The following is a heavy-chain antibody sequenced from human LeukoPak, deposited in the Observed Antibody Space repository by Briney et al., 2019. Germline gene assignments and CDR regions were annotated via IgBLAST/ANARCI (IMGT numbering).Heavy chain of an antibody. J-gene: IGHJ6*02. CDR2: FDPEDGET. CDR1: GYTLTELS. V-gene: IGHV1-24*01. D-gene: IGHD3-9*01. Sequence: ASVKVSCKVSGYTLTELSMHWVRQAPRKGLEWVGGFDPEDGETIYAQKFQGRVTMTEDTSTDTAYMELSSLRSEDTAVYYCASGSGRRYFDWIPKGDYYYGMDVWGQGTTVTVSS. CDR3: ASGSGRRYFDWIPKGDYYYGMDV.